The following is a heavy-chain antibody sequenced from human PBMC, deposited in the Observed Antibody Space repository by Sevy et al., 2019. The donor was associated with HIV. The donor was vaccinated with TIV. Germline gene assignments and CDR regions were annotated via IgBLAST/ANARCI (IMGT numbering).Heavy chain of an antibody. V-gene: IGHV3-30*18. CDR2: ISHDGSYQ. D-gene: IGHD3-16*01. Sequence: GGSLRLSCAASTFTFSTYDIHWVRQAPGKGLEWVAVISHDGSYQYYTDTVKGRFTISRDDSKNKAYLQMNSLRADESGGYYCAKGQGYDYIWGNERSEYDFDYWGQGTLVTVSS. CDR1: TFTFSTYD. CDR3: AKGQGYDYIWGNERSEYDFDY. J-gene: IGHJ4*02.